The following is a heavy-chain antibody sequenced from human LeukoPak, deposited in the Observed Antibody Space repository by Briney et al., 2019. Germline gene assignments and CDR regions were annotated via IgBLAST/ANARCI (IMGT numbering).Heavy chain of an antibody. D-gene: IGHD6-6*01. V-gene: IGHV7-4-1*02. J-gene: IGHJ4*02. Sequence: ASVKVSCKASGYTFTSYAMNWVRQAPGQGLEWMGWINTNTGNPTYAQGSTGRFVFSLDTSVSTAYLQISSLKAEDTAVYYCAREGGLYSSSSSWGLFDYWGQGTLVTVSS. CDR3: AREGGLYSSSSSWGLFDY. CDR1: GYTFTSYA. CDR2: INTNTGNP.